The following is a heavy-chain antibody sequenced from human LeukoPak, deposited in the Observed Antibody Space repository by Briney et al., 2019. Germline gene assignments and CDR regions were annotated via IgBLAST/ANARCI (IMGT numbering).Heavy chain of an antibody. D-gene: IGHD3-22*01. J-gene: IGHJ4*02. CDR3: ARSYYYDSSGYLDY. Sequence: SVKVSCKASGGTFSSYAISWVRQAPGQGLEWMGGIVPIFGTANYAQKFQGRVTITTDESTSTAYMELSSLRSEDTAVYYCARSYYYDSSGYLDYWGQGTLVTVSS. CDR2: IVPIFGTA. V-gene: IGHV1-69*05. CDR1: GGTFSSYA.